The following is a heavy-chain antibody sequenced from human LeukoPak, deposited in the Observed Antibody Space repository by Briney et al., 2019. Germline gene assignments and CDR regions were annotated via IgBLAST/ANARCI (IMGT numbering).Heavy chain of an antibody. CDR1: GGSISSSSYY. J-gene: IGHJ4*02. V-gene: IGHV4-39*07. Sequence: SETLSLTCTVSGGSISSSSYYWGWIRQPPGKGLEWIGSIYYSGSTYYNPSLKSRVTMSVDTSKNQFSLKLSSVTAADTAVYYCARGIAAAGRIRDYWGQGTLVTVSS. D-gene: IGHD6-13*01. CDR2: IYYSGST. CDR3: ARGIAAAGRIRDY.